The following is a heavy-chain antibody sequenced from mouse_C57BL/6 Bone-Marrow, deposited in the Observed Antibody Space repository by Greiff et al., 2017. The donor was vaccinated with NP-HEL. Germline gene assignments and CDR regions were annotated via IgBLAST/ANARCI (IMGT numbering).Heavy chain of an antibody. J-gene: IGHJ3*01. CDR2: IYPGDGDT. D-gene: IGHD1-1*01. Sequence: QVQLQQSGPELVKPGASVKISCKASGYAFSSSWMNWVKQRPGKGLEWIGRIYPGDGDTNYNGKFKGKATLTADKSSSTAYMQLSSLTSEDSAVYFCARLVVIIVEAFAYWGQGTLVTVSA. V-gene: IGHV1-82*01. CDR3: ARLVVIIVEAFAY. CDR1: GYAFSSSW.